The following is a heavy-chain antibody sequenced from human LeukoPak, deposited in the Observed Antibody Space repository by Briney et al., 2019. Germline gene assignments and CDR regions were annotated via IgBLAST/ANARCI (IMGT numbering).Heavy chain of an antibody. CDR2: LYSAGST. CDR3: ARFYGSGSYGVY. V-gene: IGHV3-53*01. J-gene: IGHJ4*02. D-gene: IGHD3-10*01. CDR1: GFTFSSYG. Sequence: GGSLRLSCAASGFTFSSYGMHWVRQAPGKGLEWVSVLYSAGSTYYADSVKGRFTISRDNFENTLYLQMNSLRAEDTDVYYCARFYGSGSYGVYWGQGTLVTVSS.